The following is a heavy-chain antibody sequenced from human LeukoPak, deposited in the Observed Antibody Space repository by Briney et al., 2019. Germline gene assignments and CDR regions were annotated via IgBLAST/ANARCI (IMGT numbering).Heavy chain of an antibody. CDR3: ARDRSYDSDTGADY. CDR1: GAFINRGTHY. Sequence: SETLSLTCTVSGAFINRGTHYWSWVRQAAGKGLEWLGRVYATGNTNYDPSRWSRLSLSIDPSRNQFSLRLSAVAAADTARDYGARDRSYDSDTGADYWGQGIMVIVSS. CDR2: VYATGNT. J-gene: IGHJ4*02. V-gene: IGHV4-61*02. D-gene: IGHD3-22*01.